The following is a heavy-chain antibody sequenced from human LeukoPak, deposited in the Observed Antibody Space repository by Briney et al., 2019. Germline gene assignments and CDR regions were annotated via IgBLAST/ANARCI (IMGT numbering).Heavy chain of an antibody. V-gene: IGHV3-23*01. CDR3: AKEIYGDSTGGRFQH. D-gene: IGHD4-17*01. J-gene: IGHJ1*01. CDR2: ISGSGGST. CDR1: GFTFSSYA. Sequence: GGSLRLSCAASGFTFSSYAMSWVRQAPGKGLEWVSAISGSGGSTYYADSVKGRFTISRDNYTLYLQMNSLRADDTAVYYCAKEIYGDSTGGRFQHWGQGTLVTVSS.